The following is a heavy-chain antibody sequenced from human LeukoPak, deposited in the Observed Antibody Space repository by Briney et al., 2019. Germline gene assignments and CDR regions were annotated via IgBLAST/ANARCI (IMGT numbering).Heavy chain of an antibody. CDR3: ARVRSSGYYYSAFDY. D-gene: IGHD3-22*01. CDR1: GFTLSSYG. Sequence: PGGSLRLSCAASGFTLSSYGMHWVRQAPGKGLEWVAVIWYDGSNEYYADSVKGRFTISRDNSKNTLYLQMNSLRAEDTAVYYCARVRSSGYYYSAFDYWGQGTLVTVSS. V-gene: IGHV3-33*01. J-gene: IGHJ4*02. CDR2: IWYDGSNE.